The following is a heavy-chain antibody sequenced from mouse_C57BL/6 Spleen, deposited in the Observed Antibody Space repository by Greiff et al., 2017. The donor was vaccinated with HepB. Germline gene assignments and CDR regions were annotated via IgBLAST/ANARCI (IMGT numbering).Heavy chain of an antibody. CDR3: ARGDYYGSSYYAMDY. CDR1: GYTFTSYT. D-gene: IGHD1-1*01. Sequence: VQLQESGAELARPGASVKMSCKASGYTFTSYTMHWVKQRPGQGLEWIGYINPSSGYTKYNQKFKDKATLTADKSSSTAYMQLSSLTSEDSAVYYCARGDYYGSSYYAMDYWGQGTSVTVSS. V-gene: IGHV1-4*01. J-gene: IGHJ4*01. CDR2: INPSSGYT.